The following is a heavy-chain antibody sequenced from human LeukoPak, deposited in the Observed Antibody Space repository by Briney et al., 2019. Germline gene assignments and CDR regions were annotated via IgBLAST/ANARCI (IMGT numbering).Heavy chain of an antibody. D-gene: IGHD3-22*01. CDR2: IYYNGIT. J-gene: IGHJ4*02. CDR3: ARVSHFDSSGYSP. CDR1: GGSISSYY. Sequence: SSETLSLTCTVSGGSISSYYWSWIRQPPGKGLEWIGFIYYNGITNYNPSLKSRVTISVDTSKNQFSLKLSSATAADTAVYYCARVSHFDSSGYSPWGQGTLVTVSS. V-gene: IGHV4-59*01.